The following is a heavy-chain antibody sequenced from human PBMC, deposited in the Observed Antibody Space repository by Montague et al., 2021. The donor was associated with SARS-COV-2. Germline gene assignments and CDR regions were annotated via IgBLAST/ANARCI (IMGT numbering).Heavy chain of an antibody. CDR3: ERHPHYDGLNGPPDF. CDR2: VLYNKDT. J-gene: IGHJ4*02. Sequence: SETLSLTCTVSGVSVTDYYWSWIRQPPGKGLEWVGDVLYNKDTNFNPSLKSRVAISVDTSKNQFSLRLTSVTAADTAFYFCERHPHYDGLNGPPDFWGQGILVTVSS. V-gene: IGHV4-59*08. D-gene: IGHD3-16*01. CDR1: GVSVTDYY.